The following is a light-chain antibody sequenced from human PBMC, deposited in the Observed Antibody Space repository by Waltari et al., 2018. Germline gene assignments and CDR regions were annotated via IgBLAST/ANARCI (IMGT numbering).Light chain of an antibody. Sequence: EIVLPQPPGTLSLSPGDRATPSCRASQSVSRTLAWYQQKPGQAPRLLIYDASSRATGIPDRFSGSGSGTDFSLTISRLEPEDFAVYYCQKYGTLPATFGQGTKVEIK. CDR2: DAS. V-gene: IGKV3-20*01. CDR3: QKYGTLPAT. J-gene: IGKJ1*01. CDR1: QSVSRT.